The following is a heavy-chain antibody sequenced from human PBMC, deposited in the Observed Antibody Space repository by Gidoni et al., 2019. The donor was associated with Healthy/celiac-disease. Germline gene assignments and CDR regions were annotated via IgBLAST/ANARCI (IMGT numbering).Heavy chain of an antibody. Sequence: QVQLVQSGAEVKKPGASVKVSCKASGYTFTGYYMHWVRQAPGQGLEWMGWINPNSGGTNYAQKFQGRVTMTRDTSISTAYMELSRLRSDDTAVYYCARDPWIQLWSQRRGSFDYWGQGTLVTVSS. J-gene: IGHJ4*02. CDR1: GYTFTGYY. CDR3: ARDPWIQLWSQRRGSFDY. D-gene: IGHD5-18*01. CDR2: INPNSGGT. V-gene: IGHV1-2*02.